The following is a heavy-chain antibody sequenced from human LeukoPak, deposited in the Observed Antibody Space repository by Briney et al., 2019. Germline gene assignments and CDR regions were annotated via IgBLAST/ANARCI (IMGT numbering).Heavy chain of an antibody. D-gene: IGHD3-22*01. J-gene: IGHJ4*02. Sequence: PSETLSLTCTVSGGSISSSSYYWGWIRQPPGKGLEWLGSIYYSGSTYYNPSLKSRVTISVDTSKNQFSLKLSSVTAADTAVYYCARHLREYYYDSSGYLNYFDYWGQGTLVTVSS. CDR2: IYYSGST. CDR3: ARHLREYYYDSSGYLNYFDY. CDR1: GGSISSSSYY. V-gene: IGHV4-39*01.